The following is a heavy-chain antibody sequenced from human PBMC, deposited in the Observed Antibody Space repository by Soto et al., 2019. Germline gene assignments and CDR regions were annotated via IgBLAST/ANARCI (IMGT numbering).Heavy chain of an antibody. Sequence: GGSLRLSCAASGFSVSSNYMSWVRQAPGKGLEWVSVIYSGGSTYYADSVKGRFTISRDNSKNTLYLQMNSLRAEDTAVYYCPRSIAAAPGYFDYWGQGTLVTVSS. V-gene: IGHV3-53*01. J-gene: IGHJ4*02. CDR2: IYSGGST. CDR3: PRSIAAAPGYFDY. D-gene: IGHD6-13*01. CDR1: GFSVSSNY.